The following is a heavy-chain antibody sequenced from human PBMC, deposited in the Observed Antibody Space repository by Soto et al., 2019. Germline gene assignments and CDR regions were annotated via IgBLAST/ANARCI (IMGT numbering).Heavy chain of an antibody. CDR3: ARGEAYGNYQAR. Sequence: PLSVTCAVSGGSISDFYWSRIRQHHGKGLEWIGEIHHSGRTNYHPSLKSRVTISLDTSNTSKYLLSLRLTSVTAADTAVYYCARGEAYGNYQARWGQGTLVTVSS. J-gene: IGHJ4*02. CDR2: IHHSGRT. V-gene: IGHV4-34*01. CDR1: GGSISDFY. D-gene: IGHD4-17*01.